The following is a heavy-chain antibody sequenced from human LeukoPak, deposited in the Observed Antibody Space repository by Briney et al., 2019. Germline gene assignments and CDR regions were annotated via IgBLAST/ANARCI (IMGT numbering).Heavy chain of an antibody. CDR3: TRDSITGDNSLDF. Sequence: GGSLRLSCAASGFTFSTYGMQWVRQAPGKGLEWVAVIVGDGSKAHCADSVRGRFTVSRDNSKNTLYLQMNSLRAEDTAVYYCTRDSITGDNSLDFWGRGTLVTVSS. CDR1: GFTFSTYG. CDR2: IVGDGSKA. D-gene: IGHD7-27*01. J-gene: IGHJ4*02. V-gene: IGHV3-33*05.